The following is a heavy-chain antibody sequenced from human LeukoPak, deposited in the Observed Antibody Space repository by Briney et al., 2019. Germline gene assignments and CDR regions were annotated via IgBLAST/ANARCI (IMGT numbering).Heavy chain of an antibody. D-gene: IGHD3-22*01. Sequence: AGGSLRLSCAASGFTFSSYWMHWVRQAPGKGLVWVSRISTDGSTTTYADSVKGRFTISRDNAKNTLYLQMNSLRAEDTAMYYCARDADSSGYYGYWGQGTLVTVSS. V-gene: IGHV3-74*01. CDR1: GFTFSSYW. CDR2: ISTDGSTT. J-gene: IGHJ4*02. CDR3: ARDADSSGYYGY.